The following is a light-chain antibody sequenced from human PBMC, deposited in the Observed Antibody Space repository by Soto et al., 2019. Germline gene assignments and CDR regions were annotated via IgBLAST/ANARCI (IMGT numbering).Light chain of an antibody. Sequence: EIVLTQSPGTLSLSPGERATLSCRASQSIRSYVDWYQQKPGRAPRLLMYDAATRATGTPARFTGGGSGTDFALTISSLEPEDVAVYYCQQRSSWPPVFGGGTTVEI. V-gene: IGKV3-11*01. CDR3: QQRSSWPPV. J-gene: IGKJ4*01. CDR1: QSIRSY. CDR2: DAA.